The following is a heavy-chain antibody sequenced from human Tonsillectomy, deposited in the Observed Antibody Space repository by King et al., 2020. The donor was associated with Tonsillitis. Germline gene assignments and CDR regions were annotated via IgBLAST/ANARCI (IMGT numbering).Heavy chain of an antibody. CDR2: ISYDGSNK. Sequence: VQLVESGGGVVQPGRFLRLSCAASGFTFSSYPMHWVRQAPGKGLEWVAVISYDGSNKYYADSVKGRFTISRDNSQNTLFLQMSSLRAEDTAVYYCARQSLASEDSSSWYEPFDYCGQGTLVSVSS. D-gene: IGHD6-13*01. CDR3: ARQSLASEDSSSWYEPFDY. J-gene: IGHJ4*02. V-gene: IGHV3-30*04. CDR1: GFTFSSYP.